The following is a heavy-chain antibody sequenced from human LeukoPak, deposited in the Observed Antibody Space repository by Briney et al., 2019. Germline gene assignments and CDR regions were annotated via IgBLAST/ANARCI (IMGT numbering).Heavy chain of an antibody. J-gene: IGHJ1*01. Sequence: RGASVKVSCKASGYTFTSYGISWVRQAPGQGLEWMGWISAYNGNTNYAQKLQGRVTMTTDTSTSTAYMELRSLRSDDTAVYYCARGFVVTQKTSPPHRIYFQHWGQGTLVTVSS. D-gene: IGHD2-21*01. V-gene: IGHV1-18*01. CDR3: ARGFVVTQKTSPPHRIYFQH. CDR1: GYTFTSYG. CDR2: ISAYNGNT.